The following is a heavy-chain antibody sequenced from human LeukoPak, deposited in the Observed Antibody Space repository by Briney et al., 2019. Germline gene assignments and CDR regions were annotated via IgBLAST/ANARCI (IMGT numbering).Heavy chain of an antibody. CDR3: ASDTPLHF. Sequence: PSETLSLTCAVSGGSISCSNWWSWVRQPPGKGLEWIGEIYHSGNTNYSPSLKSRVTISLDKSRNQFSLKLSSVTAADTAVYYCASDTPLHFWGQGTLATVSS. V-gene: IGHV4-4*02. CDR2: IYHSGNT. CDR1: GGSISCSNW. J-gene: IGHJ4*02.